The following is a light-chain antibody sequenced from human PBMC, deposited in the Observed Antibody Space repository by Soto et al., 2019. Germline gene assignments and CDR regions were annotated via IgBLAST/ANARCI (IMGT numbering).Light chain of an antibody. CDR3: MQALQTPLT. CDR1: QSLLHSNGYNY. J-gene: IGKJ4*01. CDR2: LGS. V-gene: IGKV2-28*01. Sequence: DIVMTQSPLSLPVTPGEPASISCRSSQSLLHSNGYNYLDWYLQKPGQSPQLLIYLGSNRASGVPDRFSGSGSGTEFTLKISRVEAEDVGVYYCMQALQTPLTFGGVTKVEIK.